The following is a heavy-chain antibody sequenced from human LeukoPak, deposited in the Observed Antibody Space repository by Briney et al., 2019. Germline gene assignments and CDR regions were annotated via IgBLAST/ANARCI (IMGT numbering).Heavy chain of an antibody. D-gene: IGHD3-9*01. CDR3: AKNPGYDILTGYSHFDY. CDR2: ISGSGGST. J-gene: IGHJ4*02. Sequence: PGGSLRLSCAASGFTFSSYSMNWVRQAPGKGLEWVSAISGSGGSTYYADSVKGRFTISRDNSKNTLYLQMNSLRAEDTAVYYCAKNPGYDILTGYSHFDYWGQGTLVTVSS. CDR1: GFTFSSYS. V-gene: IGHV3-23*01.